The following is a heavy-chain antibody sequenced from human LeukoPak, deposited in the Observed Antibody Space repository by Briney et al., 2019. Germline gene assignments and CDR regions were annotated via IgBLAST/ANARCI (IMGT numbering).Heavy chain of an antibody. D-gene: IGHD3-10*01. J-gene: IGHJ5*02. Sequence: SETLSLTCTVSGGSISSYYWSWIRQPAGKGLEWIGRIYTSGSTNYNPSLKSRVTMSVDTSKNQFSLKLSSVTAADTAVYYCARDRVRGVINWFDPWGQGTLVTVSS. V-gene: IGHV4-4*07. CDR3: ARDRVRGVINWFDP. CDR2: IYTSGST. CDR1: GGSISSYY.